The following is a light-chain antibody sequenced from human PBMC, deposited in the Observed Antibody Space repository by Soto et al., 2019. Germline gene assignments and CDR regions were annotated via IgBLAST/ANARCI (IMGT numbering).Light chain of an antibody. CDR1: SSDVGAYNY. CDR3: TSYAGTYSFFYV. J-gene: IGLJ1*01. V-gene: IGLV2-8*01. Sequence: QSVLTQPPSAFGSPGQSVTISCTGTSSDVGAYNYVSWYQQLPGKAPKLIIYEVSKRPSGVPDRFSGSKSGNTASLTVSGLQAEDEADNYCTSYAGTYSFFYVFGTGAKVTVL. CDR2: EVS.